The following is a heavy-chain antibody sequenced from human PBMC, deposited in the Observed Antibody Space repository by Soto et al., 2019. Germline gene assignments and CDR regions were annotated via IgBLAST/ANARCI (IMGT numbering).Heavy chain of an antibody. Sequence: GGSLRLSCAGSGFTFSDYYMSWIRQAPGKELEWVSYISSSGNIIYYADSVKGRFTISRDNAKNSLYLQMNSLRAEDTAVYYCARDLGYYASDGYFDYWGQGTLVTVSS. J-gene: IGHJ4*02. D-gene: IGHD3-22*01. CDR1: GFTFSDYY. CDR2: ISSSGNII. V-gene: IGHV3-11*01. CDR3: ARDLGYYASDGYFDY.